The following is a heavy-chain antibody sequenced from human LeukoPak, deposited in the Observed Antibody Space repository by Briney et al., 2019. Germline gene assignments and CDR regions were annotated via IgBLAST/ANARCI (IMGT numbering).Heavy chain of an antibody. Sequence: HTGGTLRLSCAASGFTFSACGMSWVRQAPGQGLEWVSGISANGSITFYARSVKGRFTISRDNSKNTLYLQMNSLRTEDTAVYYCAKPALYYGDYVSTWGRFDYWGQGTLVTVSS. CDR2: ISANGSIT. D-gene: IGHD4-17*01. J-gene: IGHJ4*02. V-gene: IGHV3-23*01. CDR1: GFTFSACG. CDR3: AKPALYYGDYVSTWGRFDY.